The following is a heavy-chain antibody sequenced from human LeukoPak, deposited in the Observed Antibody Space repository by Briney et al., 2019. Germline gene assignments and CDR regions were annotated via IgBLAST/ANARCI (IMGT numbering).Heavy chain of an antibody. J-gene: IGHJ4*02. V-gene: IGHV3-74*01. CDR2: INSDGSTI. CDR3: TRETVVVATASLGY. Sequence: GRSLRLSCAASRFTFSSYWMHWVRQAPGKGLVWVSRINSDGSTINYADSVKGRFTISRDNAKNTLYLQMDSLRAEDTAVYYCTRETVVVATASLGYWGLGTLVTVSS. CDR1: RFTFSSYW. D-gene: IGHD2-2*01.